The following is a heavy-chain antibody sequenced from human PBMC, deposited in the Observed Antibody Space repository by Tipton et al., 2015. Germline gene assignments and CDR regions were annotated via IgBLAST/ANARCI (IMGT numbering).Heavy chain of an antibody. CDR1: GFTFSSYW. D-gene: IGHD6-19*01. CDR2: IRQDGSEK. CDR3: TRDLHYSSAWYLFVEYYNDGMDV. J-gene: IGHJ6*02. V-gene: IGHV3-7*01. Sequence: QLVQSGGGLVQPGGSLRLSCAASGFTFSSYWMSWVRQAPGKGLEWVANIRQDGSEKYYVDSVKGRFTISRDNAKNSLYLQMNSLRAEDTAVYYCTRDLHYSSAWYLFVEYYNDGMDVWGQGTTLTVAS.